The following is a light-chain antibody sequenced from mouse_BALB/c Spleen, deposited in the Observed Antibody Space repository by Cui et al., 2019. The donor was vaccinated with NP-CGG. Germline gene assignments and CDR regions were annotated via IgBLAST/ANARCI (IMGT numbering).Light chain of an antibody. CDR2: GTN. V-gene: IGLV1*01. J-gene: IGLJ1*01. CDR3: ALWYSNHWV. CDR1: TGAVTTSNY. Sequence: QAVVTQESALTISPGETVTLTCRSNTGAVTTSNYANWVQEKPDHLFTGLIGGTNNRAPGVPARFSGSLIGDKAALTITEAQTEDEATYFCALWYSNHWVFGGGTKLTVL.